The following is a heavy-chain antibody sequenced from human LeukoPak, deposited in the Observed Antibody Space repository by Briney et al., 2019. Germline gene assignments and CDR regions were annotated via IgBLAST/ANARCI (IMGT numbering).Heavy chain of an antibody. V-gene: IGHV3-74*01. J-gene: IGHJ3*02. CDR2: INSDGSST. D-gene: IGHD3-10*01. CDR1: GFTFSSYW. CDR3: AREFRVLPDI. Sequence: PGGSLRLSCAASGFTFSSYWMHWGRQAPGKGLVWVSRINSDGSSTNYADSVKGRFTISRDNAKNTLYLQMDSLRAEDTAVYYCAREFRVLPDIWGQGTMVTVSS.